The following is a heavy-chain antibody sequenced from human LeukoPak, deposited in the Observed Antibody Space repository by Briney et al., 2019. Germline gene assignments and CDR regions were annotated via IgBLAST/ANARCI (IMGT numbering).Heavy chain of an antibody. CDR3: AKDYGSGSHWGNWFDP. V-gene: IGHV3-23*01. CDR1: GFTFSSYA. Sequence: GGSLRLSCAASGFTFSSYAMSWVRQAPGKGLEWVSAISGSGGSTYYADSVKGRFTISRDNSKNTLYLQMNSLRAEDTAVYYCAKDYGSGSHWGNWFDPWGQGTLVTVSS. D-gene: IGHD3-10*01. CDR2: ISGSGGST. J-gene: IGHJ5*02.